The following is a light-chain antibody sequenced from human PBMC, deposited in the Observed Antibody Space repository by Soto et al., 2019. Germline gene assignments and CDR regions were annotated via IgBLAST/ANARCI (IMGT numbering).Light chain of an antibody. J-gene: IGKJ1*01. CDR2: KAS. V-gene: IGKV1-5*03. Sequence: DIQMTQSPSTLSASVGDRVTITCRASQSITNWLAWYQQKPGTAPRILIYKASSLASGVPSRFSGSGSGTEFTLTISSLQPDDFATYYCQQYNSYRWTFGQVTKVEIK. CDR1: QSITNW. CDR3: QQYNSYRWT.